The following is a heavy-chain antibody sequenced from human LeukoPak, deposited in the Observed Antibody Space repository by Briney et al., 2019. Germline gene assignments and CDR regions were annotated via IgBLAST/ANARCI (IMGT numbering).Heavy chain of an antibody. V-gene: IGHV3-23*01. CDR1: GFTFSSHA. Sequence: PGGSLRLSCAGSGFTFSSHAMSWVRQAPGKGLEGVSAMSGSGGSTYYADSVKGRFTISRDNSKNTLCLQMNILRAEDTAVYYCAKARITMVRGVISYWGQGTLVTVSS. J-gene: IGHJ4*02. CDR2: MSGSGGST. CDR3: AKARITMVRGVISY. D-gene: IGHD3-10*01.